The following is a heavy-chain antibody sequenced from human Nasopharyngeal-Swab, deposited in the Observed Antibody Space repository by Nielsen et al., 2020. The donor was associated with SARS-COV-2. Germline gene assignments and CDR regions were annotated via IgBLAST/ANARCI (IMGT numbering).Heavy chain of an antibody. D-gene: IGHD6-13*01. CDR2: ISYDGSNK. J-gene: IGHJ4*02. V-gene: IGHV3-30-3*01. CDR3: GRDWRQLVSYYFDY. CDR1: GFTFSSYA. Sequence: GGSLTLSCAASGFTFSSYAMHWVRQAPGKGLEWVAVISYDGSNKYYADPVKGRFTISRDNSKNTLYLQMNSLRAEDTAVYYCGRDWRQLVSYYFDYWGQGTLVTVSS.